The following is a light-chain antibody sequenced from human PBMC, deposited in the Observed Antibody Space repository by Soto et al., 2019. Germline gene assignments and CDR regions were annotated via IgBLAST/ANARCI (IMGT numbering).Light chain of an antibody. Sequence: QSVLTQPPSASGAPGQRVTISCTGSSSNIGAGYDVHWYQQLPGTAPKLLIYGNSNRPSGVPDRFSGSKSGTSASLAITGLQAEDEADYYCQSYDSSLSSEVFGTGTKLTVL. CDR3: QSYDSSLSSEV. V-gene: IGLV1-40*01. J-gene: IGLJ1*01. CDR2: GNS. CDR1: SSNIGAGYD.